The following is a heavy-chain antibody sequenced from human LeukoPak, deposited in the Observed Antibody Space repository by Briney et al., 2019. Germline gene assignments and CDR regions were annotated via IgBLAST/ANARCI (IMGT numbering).Heavy chain of an antibody. D-gene: IGHD5-12*01. J-gene: IGHJ4*02. CDR2: ISWNSGSI. Sequence: PGGSLRLSCAASGFPLDYFAMHGVGEAPGKGREGVSGISWNSGSIGYADSVKGRFTISRDNAKNSLYLQMNSLRAEDTALYYCAKDMGHSGYDVHWGQGTLVTVSS. V-gene: IGHV3-9*01. CDR3: AKDMGHSGYDVH. CDR1: GFPLDYFA.